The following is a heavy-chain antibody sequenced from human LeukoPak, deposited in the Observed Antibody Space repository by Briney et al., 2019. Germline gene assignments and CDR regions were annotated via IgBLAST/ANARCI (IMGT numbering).Heavy chain of an antibody. CDR3: ASTAMVNYYYYYYMDV. CDR1: GGSISSGDYY. D-gene: IGHD5-18*01. CDR2: IYYSGST. Sequence: SETLSLTCTVSGGSISSGDYYWSWIRQPPGKGLEWIGYIYYSGSTYYNPSLKSRVTISVDTSKNQFSLKLSSVTAADTAVYYCASTAMVNYYYYYYMDVWGKGTTVTVSS. V-gene: IGHV4-30-4*02. J-gene: IGHJ6*03.